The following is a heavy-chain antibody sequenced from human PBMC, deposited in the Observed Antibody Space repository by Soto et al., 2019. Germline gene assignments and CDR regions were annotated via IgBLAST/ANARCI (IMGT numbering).Heavy chain of an antibody. D-gene: IGHD3-10*01. CDR1: GFTFRSYG. Sequence: GGSLRLSCSASGFTFRSYGMHWVRQAPGKGLEWVAVISYDGSNKYYADSVKGRFTISRDNSKNTLYLQMNSLRAEDTAVYYCAKDSEYYYGSGSYYNPRDYYYGMDVWGQGTTVTVSS. J-gene: IGHJ6*02. V-gene: IGHV3-30*18. CDR2: ISYDGSNK. CDR3: AKDSEYYYGSGSYYNPRDYYYGMDV.